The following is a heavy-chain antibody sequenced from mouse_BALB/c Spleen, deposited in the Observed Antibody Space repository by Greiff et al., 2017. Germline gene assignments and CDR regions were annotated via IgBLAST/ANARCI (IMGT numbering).Heavy chain of an antibody. CDR1: GFTFTDYY. Sequence: EVKVVESGGGLVQPGGSLRLSCATSGFTFTDYYMSWVRQPPGKALEWLGFIRNKANGYTTEYSASVKGRFTISRDNSQSILYLQMNTLRAEDSATYYCARKIYYGSSEYYFDYWGQGTTLTVSS. D-gene: IGHD1-1*01. CDR2: IRNKANGYTT. J-gene: IGHJ2*01. V-gene: IGHV7-3*02. CDR3: ARKIYYGSSEYYFDY.